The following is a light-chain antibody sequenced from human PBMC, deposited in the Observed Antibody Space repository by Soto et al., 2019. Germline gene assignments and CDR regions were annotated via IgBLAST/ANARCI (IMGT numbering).Light chain of an antibody. CDR1: QSVTGN. V-gene: IGKV3-15*01. CDR3: QQYNNWPPWT. J-gene: IGKJ1*01. CDR2: GAS. Sequence: EIGMTQSRATLSVSPGERATRTCRASQSVTGNLAWYQQKPGQAPRLLIYGASTRATGIPARFSGSGSGTEFTLTISSLQSEDFAVYYCQQYNNWPPWTFGQGTKVEIK.